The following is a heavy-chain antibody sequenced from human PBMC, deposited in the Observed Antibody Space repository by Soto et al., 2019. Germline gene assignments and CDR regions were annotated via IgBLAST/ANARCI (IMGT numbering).Heavy chain of an antibody. J-gene: IGHJ6*02. CDR1: GGSISSSSYY. V-gene: IGHV4-39*01. Sequence: QLQLQESGPGLVKPSETLSLTCTVSGGSISSSSYYWGWIRQPPGKGLEWIGSIYYSGSTYYNPSLKSRATISVYTSKNQFSLKLSSVTAADTAVYYCARRLYYDSSGFEGGGMDVWGQGTTVTVSS. CDR2: IYYSGST. CDR3: ARRLYYDSSGFEGGGMDV. D-gene: IGHD3-22*01.